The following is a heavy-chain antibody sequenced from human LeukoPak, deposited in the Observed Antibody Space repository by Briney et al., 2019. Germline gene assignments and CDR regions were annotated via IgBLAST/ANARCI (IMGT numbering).Heavy chain of an antibody. D-gene: IGHD5-24*01. CDR3: ARDLTLMATNGY. V-gene: IGHV4-39*07. Sequence: SETLSLTCTVSGGSISSSSYYRGWIRQPPGKGLEWIGSIYYSGSTYYNPSLKSRVTISVDTSKNQFSLKLSSVTAADTAVYYCARDLTLMATNGYWGQGTLVTVSS. CDR1: GGSISSSSYY. CDR2: IYYSGST. J-gene: IGHJ4*02.